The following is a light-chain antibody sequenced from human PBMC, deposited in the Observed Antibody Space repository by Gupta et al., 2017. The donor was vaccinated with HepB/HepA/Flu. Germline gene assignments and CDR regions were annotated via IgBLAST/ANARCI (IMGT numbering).Light chain of an antibody. Sequence: AIRMTQSPSSFSASTGDRVTITCRASQGISSYLAWYQQKPGKAPKLLTYAASTLQSGVPSRFSGSGSGTDFTLTISCLQSEDFATYYCQQDDSYPITFGGGTKVEIK. J-gene: IGKJ4*01. CDR3: QQDDSYPIT. CDR1: QGISSY. V-gene: IGKV1-8*01. CDR2: AAS.